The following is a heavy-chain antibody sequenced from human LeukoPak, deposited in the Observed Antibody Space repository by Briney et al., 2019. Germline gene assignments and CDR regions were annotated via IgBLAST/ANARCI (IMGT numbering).Heavy chain of an antibody. D-gene: IGHD3-22*01. CDR3: AREGEDYYDSSGYYDY. CDR1: GYTFTSYA. CDR2: INAGNGNT. J-gene: IGHJ4*02. Sequence: ASVKVSCKASGYTFTSYAMHWVRQAPGQRLEWMGWINAGNGNTKYSQKFQGRVTITRDTSASTAYMELSSLRSEDTAVYYRAREGEDYYDSSGYYDYWGQGTLVTVSS. V-gene: IGHV1-3*01.